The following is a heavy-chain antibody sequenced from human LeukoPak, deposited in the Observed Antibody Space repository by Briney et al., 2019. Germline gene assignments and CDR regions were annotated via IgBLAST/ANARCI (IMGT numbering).Heavy chain of an antibody. CDR1: DVSITSSY. D-gene: IGHD3-10*01. CDR2: SDNSGST. Sequence: SETLSLTCSVSDVSITSSYWSWVRLPPGKGLEWVGYSDNSGSTHYNPSLKSRLTISVDKAKNQFSLKLSSVTAADTAVYYCARISGSLWFGELLYYYYYYYMDVWGKGTTVTVSS. V-gene: IGHV4-4*09. CDR3: ARISGSLWFGELLYYYYYYYMDV. J-gene: IGHJ6*03.